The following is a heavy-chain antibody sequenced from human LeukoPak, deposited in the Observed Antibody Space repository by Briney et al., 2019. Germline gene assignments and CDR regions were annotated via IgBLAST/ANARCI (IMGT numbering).Heavy chain of an antibody. CDR1: GFTFSSYS. CDR2: ISSSSYI. J-gene: IGHJ4*02. Sequence: PGGSLRLSCAASGFTFSSYSMNWVRQAPGKGLEWVSSISSSSYIYYADSVKGRFTISRDNAKNSLYLQMNSLRAEDTAVYYCARDLSYPGAIDYWGQGTPVTVSS. CDR3: ARDLSYPGAIDY. D-gene: IGHD3-10*01. V-gene: IGHV3-21*01.